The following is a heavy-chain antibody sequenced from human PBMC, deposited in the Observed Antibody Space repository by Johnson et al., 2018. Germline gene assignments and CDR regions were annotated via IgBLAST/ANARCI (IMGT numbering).Heavy chain of an antibody. CDR1: GFTFNIYA. CDR3: AKNTGTYLGNPVDI. Sequence: VQLVESGGGLVQPGGSLILSCAASGFTFNIYAMAWVRQAPGKGLEWVSGISGSGGDYSTNYVDSVKGRFTISRDNSKNTRYLQVNNLRAEDTAVYYCAKNTGTYLGNPVDIWGQGTTVTVSS. V-gene: IGHV3-23*04. CDR2: ISGSGGDYST. J-gene: IGHJ3*02. D-gene: IGHD1-26*01.